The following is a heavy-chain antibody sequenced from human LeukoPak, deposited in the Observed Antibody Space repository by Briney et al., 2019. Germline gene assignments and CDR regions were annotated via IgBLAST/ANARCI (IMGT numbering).Heavy chain of an antibody. Sequence: GGSLRLSCAASGFIFNKAWMNWVRQAPGKGPEWVGRIKSNNDGGTTDYASPVEGRFIISRDDSKNTIYLQMNRLIIGDTAIYYCTPVMVEDRGFWGQGALVTVSS. CDR3: TPVMVEDRGF. J-gene: IGHJ4*02. V-gene: IGHV3-15*01. CDR1: GFIFNKAW. CDR2: IKSNNDGGTT. D-gene: IGHD2-21*01.